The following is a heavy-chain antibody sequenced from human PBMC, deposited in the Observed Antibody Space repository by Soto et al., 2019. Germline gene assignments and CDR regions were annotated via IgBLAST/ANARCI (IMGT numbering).Heavy chain of an antibody. CDR1: GYAFSSYG. V-gene: IGHV1-18*04. CDR3: VRDERDSCPGGNCFYFDS. D-gene: IGHD2-15*01. Sequence: GASVKVSCKASGYAFSSYGISWVRQAPGQGLEWIGWISTYRSDTNSAPRLQGRITMTTDTSTSTAYMELRSLTSDDTAVYYCVRDERDSCPGGNCFYFDSWGQGTLVTVSS. CDR2: ISTYRSDT. J-gene: IGHJ4*02.